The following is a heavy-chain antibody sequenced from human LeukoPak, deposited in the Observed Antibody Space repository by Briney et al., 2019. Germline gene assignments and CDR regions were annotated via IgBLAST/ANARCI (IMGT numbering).Heavy chain of an antibody. CDR3: AKDRGAVAYYFDY. V-gene: IGHV3-9*01. D-gene: IGHD6-19*01. J-gene: IGHJ4*02. Sequence: GGSLRLSCAASGFTFDDYAMRWVRQAPGKGLEWVSGISWNSGSIGYADSVKGRFTISRDNAKNSLYLQMNSLRAEDTALYYCAKDRGAVAYYFDYWGQGTLVTVSS. CDR1: GFTFDDYA. CDR2: ISWNSGSI.